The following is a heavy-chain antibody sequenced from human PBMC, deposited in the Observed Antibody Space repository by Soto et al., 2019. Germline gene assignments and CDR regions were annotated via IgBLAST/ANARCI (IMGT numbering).Heavy chain of an antibody. CDR1: GGTFSSYA. V-gene: IGHV1-69*13. D-gene: IGHD3-3*01. CDR2: ISPIFGTA. CDR3: ARGSLPGITIFGVVTQAYYYGMDV. J-gene: IGHJ6*02. Sequence: ASVKVSCKASGGTFSSYAISWVRQAPGQGLEWMGGISPIFGTANYAQKFQGRVTITADESTSTAYMELSSLRSEDTAVYYCARGSLPGITIFGVVTQAYYYGMDVWGQGTTVTVS.